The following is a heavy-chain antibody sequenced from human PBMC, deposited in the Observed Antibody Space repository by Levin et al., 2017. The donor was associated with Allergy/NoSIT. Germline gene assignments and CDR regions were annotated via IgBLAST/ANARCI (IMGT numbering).Heavy chain of an antibody. CDR2: ISSYSGDT. J-gene: IGHJ4*02. Sequence: PVASVKVSCRTSGYTLRSYGISWVRQAPGRGLEWMGWISSYSGDTNYAQKFQGRVTVTLDTSTNTAFMVLRTLRSDDTAVYYCAGQRIAGNGPPDSWGQGTLLTVSS. V-gene: IGHV1-18*01. CDR1: GYTLRSYG. D-gene: IGHD2-21*01. CDR3: AGQRIAGNGPPDS.